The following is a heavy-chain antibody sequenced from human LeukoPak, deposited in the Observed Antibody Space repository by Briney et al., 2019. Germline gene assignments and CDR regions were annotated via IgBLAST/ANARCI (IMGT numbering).Heavy chain of an antibody. CDR3: ARGGYSYGSYYFDY. J-gene: IGHJ4*02. CDR1: GGSISSYY. Sequence: KPSETLSLTCTVSGGSISSYYWSWIRQPPGKGLEWIGYIYYSGSTNYNPSLKSRVTISVDTSKNQFSLKLSSVTAADTAVYYCARGGYSYGSYYFDYWGQGTLVTVSS. D-gene: IGHD5-18*01. CDR2: IYYSGST. V-gene: IGHV4-59*01.